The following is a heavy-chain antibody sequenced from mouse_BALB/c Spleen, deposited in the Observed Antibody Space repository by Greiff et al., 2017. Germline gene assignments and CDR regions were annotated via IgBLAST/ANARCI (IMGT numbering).Heavy chain of an antibody. D-gene: IGHD2-1*01. CDR2: ISSGSSTI. Sequence: EVQVVESGGGLVQPGGSRKLSCAASGFTFSSFGMHWVRQAPEKGLEWVAYISSGSSTIYYADTVKGRFTISRDNPKNTLFLQMTSLRSEDTAMYYCARGNYGNLYFDYWGQGTTLTVSS. CDR3: ARGNYGNLYFDY. CDR1: GFTFSSFG. J-gene: IGHJ2*01. V-gene: IGHV5-17*02.